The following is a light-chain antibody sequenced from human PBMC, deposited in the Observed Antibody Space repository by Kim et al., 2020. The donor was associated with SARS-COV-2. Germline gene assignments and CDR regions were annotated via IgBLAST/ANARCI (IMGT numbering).Light chain of an antibody. J-gene: IGKJ4*01. Sequence: ASVGDRVTITCRASQSSSSWLAWYQQKPRKAPNLLMYAASSLQSGVPSRFRGSGSGTDFTLTISSLQPEDFATYYCQQANGFPLTFGGGTKVDIK. CDR1: QSSSSW. CDR2: AAS. CDR3: QQANGFPLT. V-gene: IGKV1-12*01.